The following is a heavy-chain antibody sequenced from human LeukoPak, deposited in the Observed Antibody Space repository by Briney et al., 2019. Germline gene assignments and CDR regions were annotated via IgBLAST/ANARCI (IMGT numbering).Heavy chain of an antibody. Sequence: GGSLRLSCAASGFTFSSYWMHWVRQAPGKGLVWVSRINSDGSSTSYADSVKGRFTTSRDNAKNTLYLQMNSLRAEDTAVYYCAKHCSSTSCIDYWGQGTLVTVSS. CDR2: INSDGSST. J-gene: IGHJ4*02. D-gene: IGHD2-2*01. CDR1: GFTFSSYW. CDR3: AKHCSSTSCIDY. V-gene: IGHV3-74*01.